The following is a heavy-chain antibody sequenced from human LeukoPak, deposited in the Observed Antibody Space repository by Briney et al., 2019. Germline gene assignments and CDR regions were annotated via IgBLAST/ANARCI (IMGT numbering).Heavy chain of an antibody. Sequence: ASVKVSCKVSGYTLTELSMHWVRQAPGKGLEGMGGFDPEDGETIYAQKFQGRVPITEDTSTDTAYMELSSLRSEDTAVYYCATFDYYYDSSGRGAHAFDIWGQGTMVTVSS. CDR1: GYTLTELS. D-gene: IGHD3-22*01. CDR2: FDPEDGET. J-gene: IGHJ3*02. CDR3: ATFDYYYDSSGRGAHAFDI. V-gene: IGHV1-24*01.